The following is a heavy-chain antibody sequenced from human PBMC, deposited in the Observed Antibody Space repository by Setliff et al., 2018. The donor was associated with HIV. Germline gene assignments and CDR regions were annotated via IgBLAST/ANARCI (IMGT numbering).Heavy chain of an antibody. CDR2: IYSTVTT. CDR1: AVSIGGYS. V-gene: IGHV4-4*09. J-gene: IGHJ4*02. CDR3: ARHGTWNSQRFHFDY. Sequence: PSETLSLTCTVSAVSIGGYSWSWIRQSPGKGLEWIGSIYSTVTTNHNPSLESRVTISVDKSKNQFSLKLNSVTAADTAVYYCARHGTWNSQRFHFDYWGQGTPVTV. D-gene: IGHD1-7*01.